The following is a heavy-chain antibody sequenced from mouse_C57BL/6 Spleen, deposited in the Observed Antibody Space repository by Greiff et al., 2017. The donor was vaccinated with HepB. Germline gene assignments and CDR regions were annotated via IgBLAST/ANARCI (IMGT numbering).Heavy chain of an antibody. CDR2: ILPGSGST. V-gene: IGHV1-9*01. Sequence: VHLQQSGAELMKPGASVKLSCKATGYTFTGYWIEWVKQRPGHGLEWIGEILPGSGSTNYNEKFKGKATFTADTSSNTAYMQLSSLTTEDSAIYYCARKGATVVASYYFDYWGQGTTLTVSS. D-gene: IGHD1-1*01. CDR1: GYTFTGYW. CDR3: ARKGATVVASYYFDY. J-gene: IGHJ2*01.